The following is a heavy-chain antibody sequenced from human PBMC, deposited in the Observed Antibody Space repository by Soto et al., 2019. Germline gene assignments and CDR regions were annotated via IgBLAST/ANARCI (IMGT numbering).Heavy chain of an antibody. J-gene: IGHJ6*03. CDR3: AKTVTDYYYYYYMDV. CDR1: GGSFSGYY. V-gene: IGHV4-34*01. Sequence: SETLSLTCAVYGGSFSGYYWSWIRQPPGKGLEWIGEINHSGSTNYNPSLKSRVTISVDTSKNQLSLKLSSVTAADTAVYYCAKTVTDYYYYYYMDVWGKGTTVTVSS. D-gene: IGHD4-4*01. CDR2: INHSGST.